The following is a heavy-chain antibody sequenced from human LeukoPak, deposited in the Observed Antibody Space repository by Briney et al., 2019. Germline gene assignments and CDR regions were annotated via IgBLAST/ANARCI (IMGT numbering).Heavy chain of an antibody. CDR2: IYYSGST. CDR3: ARFTPQGYGWGGYNRFDP. J-gene: IGHJ5*02. D-gene: IGHD3-16*01. V-gene: IGHV4-59*01. CDR1: GGSISSYY. Sequence: PSETLSLTCTVSGGSISSYYWNWIRQPPGKGLEWIGYIYYSGSTNYNPSLKSRVTISVDTSKNQFSLNLTSVTAADTAVYYCARFTPQGYGWGGYNRFDPWGQGTLLTVSS.